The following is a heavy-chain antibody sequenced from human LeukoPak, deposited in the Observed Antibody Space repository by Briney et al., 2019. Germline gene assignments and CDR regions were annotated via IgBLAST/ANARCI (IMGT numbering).Heavy chain of an antibody. CDR1: GYSISSGYY. CDR2: IYHSGST. CDR3: ARETTAHGYFDY. V-gene: IGHV4-38-2*02. Sequence: SETLSLTCTVSGYSISSGYYWGWIRQPPGKGLEWIGSIYHSGSTYYNPSLKSRLTISVDTSKNQFSLKLSSMTAADTAVYYCARETTAHGYFDYWGQGTLVTVSS. D-gene: IGHD4-17*01. J-gene: IGHJ4*02.